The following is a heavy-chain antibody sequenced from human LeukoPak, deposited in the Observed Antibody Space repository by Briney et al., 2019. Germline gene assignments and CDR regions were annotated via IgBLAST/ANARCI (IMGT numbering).Heavy chain of an antibody. V-gene: IGHV4-34*01. CDR3: ARFGYYSSGWLGWY. CDR2: INHSGST. CDR1: GGSFSGYY. J-gene: IGHJ4*02. D-gene: IGHD6-19*01. Sequence: SETLSLTCAVYGGSFSGYYWSWIRQPPGKGLEWIGEINHSGSTNYNPSLKSRVTISVDTSKNQFSLKLGSVTAADTAVYYCARFGYYSSGWLGWYWGQGTLVTVSS.